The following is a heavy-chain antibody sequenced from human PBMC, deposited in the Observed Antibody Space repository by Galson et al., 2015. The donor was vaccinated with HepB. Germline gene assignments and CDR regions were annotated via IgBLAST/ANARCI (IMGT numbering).Heavy chain of an antibody. D-gene: IGHD4-23*01. Sequence: SLRLSCAGSGFEFSTYSMNWVRQAPGKGLEWVSYIDSSSSSLKYADSVKGRFTISRDNSQNTLDLQMNSLRTEDTAVYYCARITRDYGGAFDIWGQGTLVTVSS. CDR1: GFEFSTYS. CDR3: ARITRDYGGAFDI. V-gene: IGHV3-48*01. CDR2: IDSSSSSL. J-gene: IGHJ3*02.